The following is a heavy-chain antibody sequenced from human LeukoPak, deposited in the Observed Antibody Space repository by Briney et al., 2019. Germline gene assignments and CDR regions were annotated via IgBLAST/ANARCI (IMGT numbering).Heavy chain of an antibody. CDR3: AREICSSTSCYADY. J-gene: IGHJ4*02. V-gene: IGHV1-18*01. D-gene: IGHD2-2*01. CDR2: ISAYNGNT. CDR1: GYTSTSYG. Sequence: ASVKVSCKASGYTSTSYGISWVRQAPGQGLEWMGWISAYNGNTNYAQKLQGRVTMTTDTSTSTAYMELRSLRSDDTAVYYCAREICSSTSCYADYWGQGTLVTVSS.